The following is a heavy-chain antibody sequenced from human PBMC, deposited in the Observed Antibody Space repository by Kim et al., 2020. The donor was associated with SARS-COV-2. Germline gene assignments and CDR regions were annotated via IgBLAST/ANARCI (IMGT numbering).Heavy chain of an antibody. J-gene: IGHJ6*02. CDR3: ARVHIRIVGATPSPLDV. CDR1: GYTFTSYA. V-gene: IGHV1-3*01. CDR2: INAGNGNT. Sequence: ASVKVSCKASGYTFTSYAMHWVRQAPGQRLEWMGWINAGNGNTKYSQKFQGRVTITRDTSASTAYMELSSLRSEDTAVYYCARVHIRIVGATPSPLDVWGQGTTVTVSS. D-gene: IGHD1-26*01.